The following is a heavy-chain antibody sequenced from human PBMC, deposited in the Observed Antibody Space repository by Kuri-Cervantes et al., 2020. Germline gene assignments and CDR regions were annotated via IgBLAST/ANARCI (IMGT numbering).Heavy chain of an antibody. V-gene: IGHV3-21*01. J-gene: IGHJ6*02. D-gene: IGHD3-3*01. CDR1: GFTFSSYS. CDR2: ISSSSSYI. Sequence: GESLKISCAASGFTFSSYSMNWVRQAPGKGLEWVSSISSSSSYIYYADSVKGRFTISRDNAKNSLYLQMNSLRAEDTAVYYCARVGVGPYGMDVWGQGTTVTVSS. CDR3: ARVGVGPYGMDV.